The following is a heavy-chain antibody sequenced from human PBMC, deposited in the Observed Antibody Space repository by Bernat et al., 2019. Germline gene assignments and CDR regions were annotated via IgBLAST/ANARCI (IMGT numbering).Heavy chain of an antibody. Sequence: QLQLQESGPGLVKPSETLSLTCTVSGGSISSSSYYWGWIRQPPGKGLEWIGSIYYSGSTYYNPSPKSRVTISVDTSKTRFSRKLSCVTAADTAVYYCARSPVVVAATGWFDPWGQGTLVTVSS. D-gene: IGHD2-15*01. V-gene: IGHV4-39*01. CDR3: ARSPVVVAATGWFDP. J-gene: IGHJ5*02. CDR1: GGSISSSSYY. CDR2: IYYSGST.